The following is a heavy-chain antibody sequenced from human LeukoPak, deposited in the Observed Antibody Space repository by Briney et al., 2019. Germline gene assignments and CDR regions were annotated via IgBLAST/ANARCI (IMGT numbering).Heavy chain of an antibody. CDR1: GASISGGRNY. D-gene: IGHD4-17*01. CDR2: VYFSGSS. V-gene: IGHV4-39*01. Sequence: KPSETLSLTCTVSGASISGGRNYWGWVRQSTGKGLEWIASVYFSGSSQYNPSLVSRAFISVDSSKNQVSLRLDSVTAADSAVYHCARHLSGTTTAHYFDLWGQGTLVTVSS. CDR3: ARHLSGTTTAHYFDL. J-gene: IGHJ4*02.